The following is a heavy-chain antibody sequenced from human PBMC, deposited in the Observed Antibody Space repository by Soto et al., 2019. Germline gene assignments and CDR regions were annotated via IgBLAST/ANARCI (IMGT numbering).Heavy chain of an antibody. CDR1: GGSFSGYY. D-gene: IGHD3-3*01. V-gene: IGHV4-34*01. CDR3: ARGQREYYDFWSGYYPTYYFDY. CDR2: INHSGST. Sequence: SETLSLTCAVYGGSFSGYYWSWIRQPPGKGLEWIGEINHSGSTNYNPSLKSRVTISVDTSKNQFSLKLSSVTAADTAVYYCARGQREYYDFWSGYYPTYYFDYWGQGTLVTVS. J-gene: IGHJ4*02.